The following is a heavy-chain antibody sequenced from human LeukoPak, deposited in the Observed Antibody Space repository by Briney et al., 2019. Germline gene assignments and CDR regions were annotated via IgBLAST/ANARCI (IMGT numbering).Heavy chain of an antibody. J-gene: IGHJ6*04. D-gene: IGHD3-10*02. CDR3: AELGITMIGGV. V-gene: IGHV3-23*01. Sequence: GGSLRLSCATSGFTFSRYDMSWVRQAPGKGLEWVSAISDSGDSTYYADSVKGRFTISRDNSKNTLYLQMNSLRAEDTAVYYCAELGITMIGGVWGKGTTVTISS. CDR1: GFTFSRYD. CDR2: ISDSGDST.